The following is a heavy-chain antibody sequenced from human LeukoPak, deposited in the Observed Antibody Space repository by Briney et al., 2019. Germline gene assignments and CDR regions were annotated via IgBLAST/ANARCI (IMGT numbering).Heavy chain of an antibody. CDR1: GGFISGHY. CDR3: ARGGVLKSVDY. J-gene: IGHJ4*02. D-gene: IGHD3-16*01. V-gene: IGHV4-59*11. CDR2: IYDSGST. Sequence: SETLSLTCTVSGGFISGHYWTWIRQPPGKGLEWIGYIYDSGSTTYNPSLKSRVTISVDTSKNQFSLKLSSVTAADTAVYYCARGGVLKSVDYWGQGTLVAVSS.